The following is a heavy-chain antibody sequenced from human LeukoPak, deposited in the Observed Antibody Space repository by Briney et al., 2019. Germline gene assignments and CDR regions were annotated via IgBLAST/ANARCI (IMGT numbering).Heavy chain of an antibody. CDR2: ISGSGGST. CDR1: GFTFSSYA. D-gene: IGHD7-27*01. J-gene: IGHJ3*02. CDR3: ARDRFQLTGDSVSAFDI. Sequence: GGSLRLSCAASGFTFSSYAMSWVRQAPGKGLEWVSAISGSGGSTYYADSVKGRFTISRDNSKNTLYLQMNSLRAEDTAVYYCARDRFQLTGDSVSAFDIWGQGTMVTVSA. V-gene: IGHV3-23*01.